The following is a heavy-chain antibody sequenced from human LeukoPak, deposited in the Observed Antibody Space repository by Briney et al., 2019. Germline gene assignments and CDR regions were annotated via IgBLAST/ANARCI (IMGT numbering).Heavy chain of an antibody. CDR3: ARGDDSSGPEGAFDI. V-gene: IGHV4-30-2*01. D-gene: IGHD3-22*01. J-gene: IGHJ3*02. CDR1: GDSTSSVGYF. CDR2: IYQSWYT. Sequence: SQTLSLICAVSGDSTSSVGYFWNSIRQPPAKGLVWIGNIYQSWYTYNNPSLSSRVTKSADRSKNQFSLKLSSVTAADTAGYYCARGDDSSGPEGAFDIWGRGTMVTVS.